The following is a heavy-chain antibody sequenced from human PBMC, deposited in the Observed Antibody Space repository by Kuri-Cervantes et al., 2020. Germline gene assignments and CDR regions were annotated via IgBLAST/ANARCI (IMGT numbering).Heavy chain of an antibody. CDR3: AKKGDFWSGSAAYYYMDV. V-gene: IGHV3-30-3*02. Sequence: LSLTCAASGFTFSSYAMHWVRQAPGKGLEWVAVISYDGSNKYYADSVKGRFTISRDNSKNTLYLQMNSLRAEDTAVYYCAKKGDFWSGSAAYYYMDVWGKGTTVTVSS. J-gene: IGHJ6*03. CDR1: GFTFSSYA. D-gene: IGHD3-3*01. CDR2: ISYDGSNK.